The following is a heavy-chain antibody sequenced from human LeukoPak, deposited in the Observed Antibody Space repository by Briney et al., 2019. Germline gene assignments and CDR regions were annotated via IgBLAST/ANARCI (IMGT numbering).Heavy chain of an antibody. D-gene: IGHD5-18*01. CDR1: GGTFSSYA. J-gene: IGHJ3*02. V-gene: IGHV1-69*05. Sequence: GSSVKVSCKASGGTFSSYAISWVRQAPGQGLEWMGGIIPIFGTANYAQKFQGRVTITTDESTSTAYMELSSLRSEDTAVYYRARAGYSYGLWDAFDIWGQGTMVTVSS. CDR2: IIPIFGTA. CDR3: ARAGYSYGLWDAFDI.